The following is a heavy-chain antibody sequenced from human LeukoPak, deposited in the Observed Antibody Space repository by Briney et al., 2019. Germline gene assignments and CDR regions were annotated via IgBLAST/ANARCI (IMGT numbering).Heavy chain of an antibody. D-gene: IGHD2-2*02. CDR1: GDSISSTTHF. V-gene: IGHV4-61*02. Sequence: SQTLSLTCTVSGDSISSTTHFWSWIRQPAGEGLEWIGRMSTSGSTNYNPSLKSRVTISGDTSKNQFFLKLDSVTAADTAVYYCARYTGGGYGRYYFDYWGQGALVTVSS. CDR3: ARYTGGGYGRYYFDY. J-gene: IGHJ4*02. CDR2: MSTSGST.